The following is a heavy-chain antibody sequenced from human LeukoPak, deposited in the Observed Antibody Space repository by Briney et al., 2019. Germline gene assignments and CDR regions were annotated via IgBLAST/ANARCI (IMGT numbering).Heavy chain of an antibody. J-gene: IGHJ5*01. V-gene: IGHV3-11*01. Sequence: PGGSLRLSCAASGFTFSNFYMRWIRQAPGKGLEWVSYISSNGGKIHYVDSVRGRFTISRDNAENSLYLHMSSLRADDTAVYYCVGDSIISVGGFDFWGQGTQVTVSS. D-gene: IGHD2-15*01. CDR3: VGDSIISVGGFDF. CDR1: GFTFSNFY. CDR2: ISSNGGKI.